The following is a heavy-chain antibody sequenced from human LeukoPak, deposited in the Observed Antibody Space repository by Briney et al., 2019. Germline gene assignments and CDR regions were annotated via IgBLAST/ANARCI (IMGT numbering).Heavy chain of an antibody. CDR2: INPSGGST. J-gene: IGHJ5*02. CDR1: GYTFTSYY. CDR3: VWFGESLVGFDP. Sequence: ASVKVSCKASGYTFTSYYMHWVRQAPGQGLEWMGIINPSGGSTSYAQKFQGRVTMTRDTSISTAYMELSRLRSDDTAVYYCVWFGESLVGFDPWGQGTLVTVSS. D-gene: IGHD3-10*01. V-gene: IGHV1-46*01.